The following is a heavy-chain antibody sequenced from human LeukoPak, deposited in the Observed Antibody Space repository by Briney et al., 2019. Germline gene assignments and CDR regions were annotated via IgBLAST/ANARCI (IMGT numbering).Heavy chain of an antibody. CDR3: ARGTAEPAGNDY. J-gene: IGHJ4*02. D-gene: IGHD2-2*01. CDR2: LNTDGSSP. Sequence: PGGSLRLSCAASGFPFVNYWMHWVRQAPGKGLVWVSHLNTDGSSPTYGDSAKGRFTVSRDNAKNTLFLQLNSLRVEDTPVYYCARGTAEPAGNDYWGQGTLVTVSS. CDR1: GFPFVNYW. V-gene: IGHV3-74*01.